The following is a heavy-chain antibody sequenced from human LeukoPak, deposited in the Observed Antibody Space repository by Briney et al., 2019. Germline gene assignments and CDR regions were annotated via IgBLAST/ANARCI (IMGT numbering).Heavy chain of an antibody. CDR2: IRYDGSNK. D-gene: IGHD3-22*01. CDR1: GFTFSRNG. Sequence: GGTLRLSCAASGFTFSRNGMTWVRQAPGKGLEWVAFIRYDGSNKYYADSVKGRFTISRDNSKKTLYLQMNSLRPEDTAVYYCAKDFSVYYYDSRVLDYWGQGTLVTVSS. V-gene: IGHV3-30*02. J-gene: IGHJ4*02. CDR3: AKDFSVYYYDSRVLDY.